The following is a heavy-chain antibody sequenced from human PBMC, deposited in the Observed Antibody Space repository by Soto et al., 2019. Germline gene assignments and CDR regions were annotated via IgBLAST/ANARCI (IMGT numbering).Heavy chain of an antibody. CDR1: GYSFAIYC. D-gene: IGHD1-26*01. J-gene: IGHJ6*02. V-gene: IGHV5-51*01. CDR2: IYPGDSDT. CDR3: ARLAGATLDDYYYYGMDV. Sequence: PGESLKISCQGSGYSFAIYCIGWVLQMPWKGLEWMGIIYPGDSDTRYSPSFQGQVTISADKSISTAYLQWSSLKASDTAMYYCARLAGATLDDYYYYGMDVWGQGTTVTVSS.